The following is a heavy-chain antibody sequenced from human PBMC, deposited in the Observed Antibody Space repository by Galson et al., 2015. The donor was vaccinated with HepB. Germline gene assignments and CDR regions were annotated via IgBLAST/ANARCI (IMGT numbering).Heavy chain of an antibody. Sequence: SETLSLTCTVSGGSISSYYWSWIRQPPGKGLEWIGYIYYSGSTNYNPSLKSRVTISVDTSKNQFSLKLSSVTAADTAVYYCAYGAAGTEIDYWGQGTLVTVSS. CDR1: GGSISSYY. CDR3: AYGAAGTEIDY. J-gene: IGHJ4*02. D-gene: IGHD6-13*01. V-gene: IGHV4-59*01. CDR2: IYYSGST.